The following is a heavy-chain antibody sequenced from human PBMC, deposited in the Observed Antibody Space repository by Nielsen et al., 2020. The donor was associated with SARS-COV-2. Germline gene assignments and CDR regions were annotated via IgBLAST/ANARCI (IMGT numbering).Heavy chain of an antibody. CDR2: IYYSGST. CDR3: ARAGSSSGYYMDV. D-gene: IGHD6-6*01. Sequence: SETLSLTCTVSGGSISSGGYYWSWIRQHPGKGLEWIGYIYYSGSTYYNPSLKSRVTISVDTSKNQFSLKLSSVTAADTAVYYCARAGSSSGYYMDVWGKGTTVTVSS. V-gene: IGHV4-31*03. CDR1: GGSISSGGYY. J-gene: IGHJ6*03.